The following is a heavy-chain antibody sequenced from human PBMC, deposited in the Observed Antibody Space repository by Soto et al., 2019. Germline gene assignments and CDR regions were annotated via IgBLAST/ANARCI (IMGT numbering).Heavy chain of an antibody. CDR3: ARIVVVPAAMGAYYYYGMDV. CDR1: GFSLSTSGMC. J-gene: IGHJ6*02. Sequence: GSGPTLVNPTQTLTLPCTFSGFSLSTSGMCVSWIRQPPGKALEWLALIDWDDDKYYSTSLKTRLTISKDTSKNQVVLTMTNMDPVGTATYYCARIVVVPAAMGAYYYYGMDVWGQGTTVTVSS. CDR2: IDWDDDK. D-gene: IGHD2-2*01. V-gene: IGHV2-70*01.